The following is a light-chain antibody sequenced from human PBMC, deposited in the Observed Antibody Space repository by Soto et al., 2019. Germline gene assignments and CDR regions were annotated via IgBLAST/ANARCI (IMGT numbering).Light chain of an antibody. J-gene: IGKJ1*01. CDR3: QQFSLYWA. Sequence: DIQMTQSPSSLSASVGDRVTITCRASQGIRNDLGWYQQMPGKAPKRLIYAASSLQSGVPSRFSGTGSGTEFTLTISSLQPEDFATYYCQQFSLYWAVGQGTKVDIK. CDR1: QGIRND. V-gene: IGKV1-17*01. CDR2: AAS.